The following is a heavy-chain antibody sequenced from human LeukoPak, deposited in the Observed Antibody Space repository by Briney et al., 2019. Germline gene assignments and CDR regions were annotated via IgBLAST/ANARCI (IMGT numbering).Heavy chain of an antibody. J-gene: IGHJ4*02. CDR3: ARGMTTVTTEYYFDY. V-gene: IGHV3-33*01. D-gene: IGHD4-17*01. CDR2: IWYDGSNK. CDR1: GFTFSSYG. Sequence: GGSLRLSCAASGFTFSSYGMHWVRQAPGKGLEWVAVIWYDGSNKYYADSVKGRFTISRDNSKSTLYLQMNSLRAEDTAVYYCARGMTTVTTEYYFDYWGQGTLVTVSS.